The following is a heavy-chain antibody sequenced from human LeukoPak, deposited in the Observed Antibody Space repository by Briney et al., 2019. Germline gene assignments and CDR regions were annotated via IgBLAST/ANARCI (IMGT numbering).Heavy chain of an antibody. J-gene: IGHJ4*02. CDR2: IYYSGST. D-gene: IGHD5-18*01. CDR1: GGSISSGSYY. CDR3: ARALPHRYSYGYGAFDY. V-gene: IGHV4-61*01. Sequence: SQTLSLTCTVSGGSISSGSYYWSWIRQPPGKGLDWIGYIYYSGSTNYNPSLKSRVTISVDTSKNQFSLKLSSVTAADTAVYYCARALPHRYSYGYGAFDYWGQGTLVTVSS.